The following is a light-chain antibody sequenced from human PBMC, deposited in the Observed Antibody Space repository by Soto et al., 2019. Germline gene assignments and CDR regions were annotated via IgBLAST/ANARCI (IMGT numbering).Light chain of an antibody. CDR2: ANI. CDR3: QSYDSSLSVWV. CDR1: TSNIGAGFE. J-gene: IGLJ3*02. Sequence: QSVLTQPPSVSGTPGQRVTISCSGSTSNIGAGFEVHWYQQLPGIAPKLLIYANIHRPSGVPDRFSGSKSGTSAYLAITGLRAEDEADYCCQSYDSSLSVWVFGGGTKLTVL. V-gene: IGLV1-40*01.